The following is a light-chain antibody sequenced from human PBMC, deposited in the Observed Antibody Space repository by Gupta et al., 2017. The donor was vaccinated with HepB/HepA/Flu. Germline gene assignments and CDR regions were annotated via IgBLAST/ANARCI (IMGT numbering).Light chain of an antibody. CDR1: ALPKQY. CDR2: KDS. J-gene: IGLJ3*02. V-gene: IGLV3-25*03. Sequence: SYDLTQPPSVSVSPGQTARMTCSGDALPKQYAYWYQQKPGQAPVLLIYKDSERPSGLPGRFSGSRAGTTASLTISGIQAEDEADYYCHSTANSGTLVFGGGTKLTVL. CDR3: HSTANSGTLV.